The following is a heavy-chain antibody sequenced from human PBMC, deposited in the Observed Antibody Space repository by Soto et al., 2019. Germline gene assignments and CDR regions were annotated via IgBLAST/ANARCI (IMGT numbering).Heavy chain of an antibody. D-gene: IGHD1-26*01. CDR2: IRNKPASYST. J-gene: IGHJ4*01. Sequence: EVQLVESGGGLAQPGGSLRLSCAASGFTFSDHYMDWVRRTPGKGLEWLGRIRNKPASYSTEYAASVTGRFTISRDDSRNSMYLQMNSLQTEDTDIYYCTKDHDGATESWGHGTLVTVSS. CDR3: TKDHDGATES. CDR1: GFTFSDHY. V-gene: IGHV3-72*01.